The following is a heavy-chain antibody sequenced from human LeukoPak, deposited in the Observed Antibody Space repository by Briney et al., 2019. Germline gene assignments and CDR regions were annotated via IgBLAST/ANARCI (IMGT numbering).Heavy chain of an antibody. CDR3: ARGDARTVTPTGVLGDY. Sequence: GGSLRLSCAASGFTFSSYSMNWVRQAPGKGLEWVSSISSSSSYIYYADSVKGRFTISRDNAKNSLYLQMNSLRAEDTAVYYCARGDARTVTPTGVLGDYWGQGTLVTVSS. J-gene: IGHJ4*02. D-gene: IGHD4-17*01. CDR2: ISSSSSYI. V-gene: IGHV3-21*01. CDR1: GFTFSSYS.